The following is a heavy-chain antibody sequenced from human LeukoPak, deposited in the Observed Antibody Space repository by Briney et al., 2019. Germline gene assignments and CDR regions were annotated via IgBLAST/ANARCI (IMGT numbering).Heavy chain of an antibody. D-gene: IGHD6-25*01. Sequence: GASVKVSCKASGYTFTGYYMHWVRQAPGQGLEWMGWINPNSGGTNYAQKLQGRVTMTTDTSTSTAYMELRSLRSDDTAVYYCARGGTGSSGFDYWGQGTLVTVSS. J-gene: IGHJ4*02. CDR3: ARGGTGSSGFDY. V-gene: IGHV1-2*02. CDR1: GYTFTGYY. CDR2: INPNSGGT.